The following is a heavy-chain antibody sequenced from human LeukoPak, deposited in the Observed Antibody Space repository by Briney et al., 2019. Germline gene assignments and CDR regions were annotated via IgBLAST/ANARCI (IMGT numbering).Heavy chain of an antibody. Sequence: GGSLRLSCAASGLTFSIYGMTWVRLVPGKGLEWVSGISGSGDTTYYADSVKGRFTISRDNSKSTLFLQMNSLRVEDTAIYYCAKDRGYWGQGTLVTVSS. CDR2: ISGSGDTT. CDR1: GLTFSIYG. V-gene: IGHV3-23*01. CDR3: AKDRGY. J-gene: IGHJ4*02.